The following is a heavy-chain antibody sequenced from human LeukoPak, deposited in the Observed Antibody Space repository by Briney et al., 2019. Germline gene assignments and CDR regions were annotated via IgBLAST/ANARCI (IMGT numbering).Heavy chain of an antibody. J-gene: IGHJ3*02. V-gene: IGHV4-31*03. Sequence: SQTLSLTCTVSGGSISSGGYYWSWIRQHPGKGLEWIGYIYYSGSTYYNPSLKSRVTISVDTSKNQFSLKLSSVTAADTAVYYCARDRKYYDSSGQDAFDIWGKGTMVTVSS. D-gene: IGHD3-22*01. CDR3: ARDRKYYDSSGQDAFDI. CDR1: GGSISSGGYY. CDR2: IYYSGST.